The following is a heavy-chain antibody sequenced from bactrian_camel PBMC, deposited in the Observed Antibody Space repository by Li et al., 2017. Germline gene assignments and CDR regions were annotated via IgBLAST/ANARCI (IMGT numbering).Heavy chain of an antibody. CDR1: GFTVSSNA. Sequence: VQLVESGGGLVQPGGSLRLSCAASGFTVSSNAMSWVRQAPGKGLQWVSSIHSDGGSLFYSESVQGRFTISRDNAKNTVYLQMNSLKSEDTALYYCATQRSWSTGAYAANYWGQGTQVTVS. J-gene: IGHJ4*01. V-gene: IGHV3S40*01. CDR2: IHSDGGSL. CDR3: ATQRSWSTGAYAANY. D-gene: IGHD6*01.